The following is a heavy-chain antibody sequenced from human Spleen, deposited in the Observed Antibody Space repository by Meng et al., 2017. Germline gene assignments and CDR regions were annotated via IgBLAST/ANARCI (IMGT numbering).Heavy chain of an antibody. CDR1: GGSFSAYY. CDR2: INHSGST. V-gene: IGHV4-34*01. CDR3: ARGPTTMAHDFDY. J-gene: IGHJ4*02. D-gene: IGHD4-11*01. Sequence: QLQEWGAGLLKPLETLSLTCVVSGGSFSAYYWSWIRQPPGKGLEWIGEINHSGSTNYNPSLESRATISVDTSQNNLSLKLSSVTAADSAVYYCARGPTTMAHDFDYWGQGTLVTVSS.